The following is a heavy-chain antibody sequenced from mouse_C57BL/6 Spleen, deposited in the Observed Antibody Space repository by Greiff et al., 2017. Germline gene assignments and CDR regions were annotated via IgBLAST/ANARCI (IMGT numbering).Heavy chain of an antibody. CDR3: ASHLTGSSWFAY. CDR2: ISHSGST. D-gene: IGHD4-1*01. V-gene: IGHV3-8*01. CDR1: GYSITSDY. J-gene: IGHJ3*01. Sequence: EVQLQESGPGLVKPSQTLSLTCSVTGYSITSDYWNWIRKFPGNKLEYIGYISHSGSTYYNPSLNSRTSIAGDTSKNQDYLQLNSVTTEDTATYYCASHLTGSSWFAYWGQGTLVTVSA.